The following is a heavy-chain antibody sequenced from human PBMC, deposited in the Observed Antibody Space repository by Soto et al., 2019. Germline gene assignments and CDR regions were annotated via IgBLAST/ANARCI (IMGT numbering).Heavy chain of an antibody. Sequence: LQESGPGLVKPSETLYLTCSVFGDSISSRSYYWSWLRRPPGMGLEWIASISYTGNTYYNPSRTSRAAIYGDTAKNQFSMTLSFVTAADTAVYYCARFSWYDGDSITNYYMDFWGNGATVTVSS. D-gene: IGHD6-13*01. CDR3: ARFSWYDGDSITNYYMDF. V-gene: IGHV4-39*01. CDR2: ISYTGNT. CDR1: GDSISSRSYY. J-gene: IGHJ6*03.